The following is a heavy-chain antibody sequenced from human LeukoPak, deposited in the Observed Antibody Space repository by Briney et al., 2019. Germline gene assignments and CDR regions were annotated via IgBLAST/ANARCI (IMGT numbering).Heavy chain of an antibody. CDR3: ARGRSGYYPFDY. Sequence: SETLSLTCTVSGGSISSGSYYWSWIRQPAGKGLEWIGRIYTSGSTNYNPSLKSRVTISVDTSKNQFSLKLSSVTAADTAVYYCARGRSGYYPFDYWGQGTLVTVSS. CDR2: IYTSGST. D-gene: IGHD3-22*01. J-gene: IGHJ4*02. CDR1: GGSISSGSYY. V-gene: IGHV4-61*02.